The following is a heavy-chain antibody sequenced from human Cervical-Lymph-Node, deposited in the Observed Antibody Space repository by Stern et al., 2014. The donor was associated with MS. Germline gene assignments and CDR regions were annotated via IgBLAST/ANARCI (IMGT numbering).Heavy chain of an antibody. CDR2: IIPIFDTP. CDR3: VLPSKVTTAAFDV. D-gene: IGHD4-17*01. Sequence: QLVQSGAEVKKPGSSVNVSCKASGGTFTSFSINWVRQVPGQSLEWMGGIIPIFDTPNLAQKFQGRVTITADSSTSTVYMALNSLRSDDTAVYYCVLPSKVTTAAFDVWGRGTMVTVS. V-gene: IGHV1-69*06. J-gene: IGHJ3*01. CDR1: GGTFTSFS.